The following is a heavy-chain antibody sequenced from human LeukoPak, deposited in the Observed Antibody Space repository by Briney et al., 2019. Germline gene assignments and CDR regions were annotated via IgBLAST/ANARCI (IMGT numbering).Heavy chain of an antibody. J-gene: IGHJ4*02. CDR2: INPNSGGT. CDR1: GYTFTGYY. Sequence: ASVKVSCKASGYTFTGYYMHWVRQAPGQGLEWMGWINPNSGGTNYAQKFQGRVTMTRDTSISTAYMELSRLRSDDTAVYYCARAPPDIVVVVAATDHFDYWGQGTLVTVSS. CDR3: ARAPPDIVVVVAATDHFDY. V-gene: IGHV1-2*02. D-gene: IGHD2-15*01.